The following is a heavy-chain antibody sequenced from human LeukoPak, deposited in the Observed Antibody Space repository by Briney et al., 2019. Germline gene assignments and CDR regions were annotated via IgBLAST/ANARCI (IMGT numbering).Heavy chain of an antibody. Sequence: PSETLSLTCTVYGGSFSGYYWSWIRQPPGKGLEWIGEINHSGSNNYNPSLKSRVTISVDTSKNQFSLKLSSVTAADTAVYYCARGLGDTAMVRSQRYFDYWGQGTLVTVSS. CDR3: ARGLGDTAMVRSQRYFDY. CDR2: INHSGSN. D-gene: IGHD5-18*01. J-gene: IGHJ4*02. CDR1: GGSFSGYY. V-gene: IGHV4-34*01.